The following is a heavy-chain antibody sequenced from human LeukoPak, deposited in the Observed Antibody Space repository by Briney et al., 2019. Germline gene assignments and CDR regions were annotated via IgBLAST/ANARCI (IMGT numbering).Heavy chain of an antibody. Sequence: GGSLRLSCAASGFTFSSYAMSWVRQAPGKGLEWVSAISGSGGSTYYADSVKGRFTISRDNSKNTLYLQMNSLRAEDTAVYYCAKVGSPRSSTALDYWGQGTLVTVSS. J-gene: IGHJ4*02. D-gene: IGHD2-2*01. CDR3: AKVGSPRSSTALDY. V-gene: IGHV3-23*01. CDR1: GFTFSSYA. CDR2: ISGSGGST.